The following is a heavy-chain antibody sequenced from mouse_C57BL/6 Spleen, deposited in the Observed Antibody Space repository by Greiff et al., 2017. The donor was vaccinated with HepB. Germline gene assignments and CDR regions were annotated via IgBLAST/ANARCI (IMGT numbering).Heavy chain of an antibody. V-gene: IGHV1-26*01. CDR1: GYTFTDYY. CDR3: ASRGKLYGNWEMDY. D-gene: IGHD2-1*01. J-gene: IGHJ4*01. Sequence: EVQLQQSGPELVKPGASVKISCKASGYTFTDYYMNWVKQSHGKSLEWIGDINPNNGGTSYNQKFKGKATLTVDKSSSTAYMELRSLTSEDSAVYYCASRGKLYGNWEMDYWGQGTSVTVSS. CDR2: INPNNGGT.